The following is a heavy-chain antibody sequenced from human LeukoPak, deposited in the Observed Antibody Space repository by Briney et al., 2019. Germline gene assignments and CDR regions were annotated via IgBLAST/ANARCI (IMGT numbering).Heavy chain of an antibody. J-gene: IGHJ6*03. V-gene: IGHV1-18*01. CDR3: ARDPSPLWFGELLYRTSYYMDV. D-gene: IGHD3-10*01. Sequence: ASVKVSCKASGYTFTSYGISWVRQAPGQGLEWMGWISAYNGNTNYAQKLQGRVTMTTDTSTSTAYMELRSLRSDDTAVYYCARDPSPLWFGELLYRTSYYMDVWGKGTTVTVSS. CDR1: GYTFTSYG. CDR2: ISAYNGNT.